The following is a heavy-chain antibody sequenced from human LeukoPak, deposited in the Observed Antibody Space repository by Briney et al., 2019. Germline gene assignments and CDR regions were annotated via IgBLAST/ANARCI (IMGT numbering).Heavy chain of an antibody. CDR3: TRDFSSIWYGTTDY. CDR2: ISGSGSPI. V-gene: IGHV3-48*01. Sequence: GGSLRLSCAASGFAFNTYSMTWVRQAPGKGLEWVSYISGSGSPIYYADSVKGRFTASRDNAKNSLYLQMNSLKTEDTAVYYCTRDFSSIWYGTTDYWGQGTLVTVSS. D-gene: IGHD6-13*01. J-gene: IGHJ4*02. CDR1: GFAFNTYS.